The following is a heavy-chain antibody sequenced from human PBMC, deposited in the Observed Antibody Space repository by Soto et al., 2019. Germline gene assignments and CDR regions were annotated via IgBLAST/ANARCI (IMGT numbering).Heavy chain of an antibody. V-gene: IGHV1-69*13. J-gene: IGHJ4*02. D-gene: IGHD3-22*01. Sequence: SVKVSCKTSGGTFSRYTISWVRQAPGQGLEWMGGIMPIFGTANYAQKFQGRVTITADENTRTVYMELSRLRSEDTAVYHCARQFDYDSSGYFYAYWGQGTLVTVSS. CDR2: IMPIFGTA. CDR1: GGTFSRYT. CDR3: ARQFDYDSSGYFYAY.